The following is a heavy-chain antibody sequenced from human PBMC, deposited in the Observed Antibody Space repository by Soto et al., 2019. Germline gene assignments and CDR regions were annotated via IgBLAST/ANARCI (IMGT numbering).Heavy chain of an antibody. CDR3: ARGADSSAPKDDYSYYGMDV. CDR2: IIPIFGTA. V-gene: IGHV1-69*06. J-gene: IGHJ6*02. CDR1: GGTFSSYA. Sequence: QVQLVQSGAEVQKPGSSVKISCKASGGTFSSYAISWVRQAPGQGLEWMGGIIPIFGTAHYAQKFQDRVTITADKSTSAAYMELSSLRSEDTAVYYCARGADSSAPKDDYSYYGMDVWGQGTTVTVSS. D-gene: IGHD6-25*01.